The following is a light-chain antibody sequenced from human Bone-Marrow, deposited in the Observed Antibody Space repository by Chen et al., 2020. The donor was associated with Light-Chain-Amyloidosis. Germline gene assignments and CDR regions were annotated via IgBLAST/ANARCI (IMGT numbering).Light chain of an antibody. Sequence: DIVMTQSPATQSVSPGERATLSCRASQSVRSTLAWYQQKPGQAPRLLIYGASTRATGIPARFSGSGSGTEFTLTISSLQSEDFAVYYCQQYNNWPPTFGQGTKVEIK. CDR1: QSVRST. V-gene: IGKV3-15*01. J-gene: IGKJ1*01. CDR2: GAS. CDR3: QQYNNWPPT.